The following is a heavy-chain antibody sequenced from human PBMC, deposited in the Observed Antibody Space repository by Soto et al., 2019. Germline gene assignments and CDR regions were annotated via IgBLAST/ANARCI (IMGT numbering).Heavy chain of an antibody. D-gene: IGHD5-12*01. CDR3: ANGYSGYDWRRYFDY. V-gene: IGHV3-30-3*01. CDR1: GFTFNTYA. J-gene: IGHJ4*02. CDR2: ISYDGSNK. Sequence: LRLSCAASGFTFNTYAMHWVRQAPGKGLEWVAVISYDGSNKNYADSVKGRFTISRDNSKNTLYLQMNSLRAEDTAVYYCANGYSGYDWRRYFDYWGQGTLVTVSS.